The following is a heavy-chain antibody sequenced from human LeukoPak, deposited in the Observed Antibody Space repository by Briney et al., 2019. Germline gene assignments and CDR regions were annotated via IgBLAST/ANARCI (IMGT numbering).Heavy chain of an antibody. CDR1: GGSISSSSYY. D-gene: IGHD6-13*01. Sequence: PSETLSLTCTVSGGSISSSSYYWGWIRQPPGKGLEWIGSIYYSGSTYYNPSLKSRVTISVDTSKNQFSLKLSPVTAADTAVYYCARPVSSRAHFDPWGQGTLVTVSS. CDR3: ARPVSSRAHFDP. CDR2: IYYSGST. J-gene: IGHJ5*02. V-gene: IGHV4-39*01.